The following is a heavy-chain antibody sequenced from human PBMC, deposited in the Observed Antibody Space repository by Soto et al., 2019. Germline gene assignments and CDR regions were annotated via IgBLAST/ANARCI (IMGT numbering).Heavy chain of an antibody. V-gene: IGHV3-23*01. CDR3: AGHCIVVVTVIASNYYYGMDV. J-gene: IGHJ6*02. Sequence: GGSLRLSCAASGFTFSSYAMSWVRQAPGKGLEWVSAISGSGGSTYYADSVKGRFTISRVNTKNTLYLQINSLTAEDTAVYYCAGHCIVVVTVIASNYYYGMDVWGQGSTVTV. CDR2: ISGSGGST. CDR1: GFTFSSYA. D-gene: IGHD2-21*02.